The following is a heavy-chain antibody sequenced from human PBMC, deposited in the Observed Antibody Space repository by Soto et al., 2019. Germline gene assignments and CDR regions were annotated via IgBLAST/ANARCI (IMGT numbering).Heavy chain of an antibody. V-gene: IGHV3-23*01. CDR2: ISGSGGST. Sequence: GGSLRLSCAASGFTFSSYAMSWVRQAPGKGLEWVSAISGSGGSTYYADSVKGRFTISRDNSKNTLYLQMNSLRAEDTAVYYCAKDQYYDFWSGYYTRADYYYGMDVWGQRTTVTVSS. CDR1: GFTFSSYA. D-gene: IGHD3-3*01. CDR3: AKDQYYDFWSGYYTRADYYYGMDV. J-gene: IGHJ6*02.